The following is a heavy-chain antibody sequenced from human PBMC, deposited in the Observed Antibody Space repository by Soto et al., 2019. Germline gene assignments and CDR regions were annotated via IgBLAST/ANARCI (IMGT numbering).Heavy chain of an antibody. V-gene: IGHV3-30*18. CDR3: VKEAHRASRLES. D-gene: IGHD6-6*01. CDR1: GFTFSDFD. CDR2: ISYRGNTH. Sequence: QVHLVESGGGVVQPGRSLRLSCATSGFTFSDFDMQWVRQAPGKGLEWVAVISYRGNTHYYADSVRGRFTISRDNSNNMLYVQIDGLRLDDTGVYYCVKEAHRASRLESWGQGTLVLVSS. J-gene: IGHJ4*02.